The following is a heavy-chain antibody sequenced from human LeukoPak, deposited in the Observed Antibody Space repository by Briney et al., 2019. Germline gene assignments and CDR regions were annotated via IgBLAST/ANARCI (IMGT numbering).Heavy chain of an antibody. V-gene: IGHV3-7*03. CDR2: IKQDGSEK. D-gene: IGHD3-10*01. CDR1: GFTFSSYW. J-gene: IGHJ4*02. Sequence: GGSLRLSCAASGFTFSSYWMSWVRQAPGKGLEWVPNIKQDGSEKYYVDSVKGRFTISRDNAKNSLYLQMNSLRAEDTAVYYCARDSYGSGSYFTDYWGQGTLVTVSS. CDR3: ARDSYGSGSYFTDY.